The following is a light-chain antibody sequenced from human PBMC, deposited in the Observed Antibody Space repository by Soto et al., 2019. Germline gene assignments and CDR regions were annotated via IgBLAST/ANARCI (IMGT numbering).Light chain of an antibody. CDR3: QQVNSYPIT. CDR1: QGISSY. Sequence: DIQLTQSPSFLSASLGDRVTITCRACQGISSYLAWYQQKPGNVPKLLIYAASTLQSGVPSRFSGSGFGTQFTLTISSLQPEDFATYYCQQVNSYPITFGQGTRLEI. V-gene: IGKV1-9*01. J-gene: IGKJ5*01. CDR2: AAS.